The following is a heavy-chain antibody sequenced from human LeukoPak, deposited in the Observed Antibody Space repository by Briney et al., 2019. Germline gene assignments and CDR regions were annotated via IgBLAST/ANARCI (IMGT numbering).Heavy chain of an antibody. J-gene: IGHJ4*02. CDR2: ISYDGSNK. D-gene: IGHD1-1*01. Sequence: GGSLRLSCAASGFTFSSYAMHWVRQSPGKGLEWVALISYDGSNKYYADSVKGRFTISRDNSKNTLFLQMNSLRGEDTAVYYCAKVGNDWDFDYWGQGTLVTVSS. V-gene: IGHV3-30*18. CDR1: GFTFSSYA. CDR3: AKVGNDWDFDY.